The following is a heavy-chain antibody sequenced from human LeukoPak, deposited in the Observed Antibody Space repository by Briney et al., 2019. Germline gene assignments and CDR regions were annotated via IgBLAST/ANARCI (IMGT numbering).Heavy chain of an antibody. Sequence: PGGSLRLPCAASGFTLSNYWMHWVRQAPGKGLVWVSRLNRDGRSTNYADSAKGRFPISRDNAKHTVFLQMNSLRAEDTAVYYCALPLRDGDFYFDCWGQGGLVTVSS. CDR1: GFTLSNYW. J-gene: IGHJ4*02. D-gene: IGHD4-17*01. CDR3: ALPLRDGDFYFDC. CDR2: LNRDGRST. V-gene: IGHV3-74*01.